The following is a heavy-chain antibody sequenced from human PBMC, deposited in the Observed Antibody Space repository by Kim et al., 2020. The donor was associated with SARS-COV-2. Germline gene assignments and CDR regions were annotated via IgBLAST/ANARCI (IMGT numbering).Heavy chain of an antibody. CDR3: SKDPHYDFWSGYFFDY. Sequence: GGSLRLSCAASGFPFSSYAMSWVRQAPGKGLEWVSAISGSGGSTSYADSVKGRFTISIDNSQNTLYLQMHSLRAEDTAVYYCSKDPHYDFWSGYFFDY. V-gene: IGHV3-23*01. J-gene: IGHJ4*01. D-gene: IGHD3-3*01. CDR1: GFPFSSYA. CDR2: ISGSGGST.